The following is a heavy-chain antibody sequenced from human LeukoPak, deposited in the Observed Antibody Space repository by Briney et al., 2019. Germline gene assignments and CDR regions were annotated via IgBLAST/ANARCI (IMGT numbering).Heavy chain of an antibody. CDR1: GNSISSADYF. D-gene: IGHD3-22*01. J-gene: IGHJ6*03. CDR2: IYSNGRT. Sequence: PSETLSLTCTVSGNSISSADYFWTWIRQPAGKGLEWIGRIYSNGRTNYNPSLNGRVAISLDTSKNQFSLTLTSVTAADTAVYYCAREVAGITLYYYYYMDVWGKGTTVTVSS. CDR3: AREVAGITLYYYYYMDV. V-gene: IGHV4-61*02.